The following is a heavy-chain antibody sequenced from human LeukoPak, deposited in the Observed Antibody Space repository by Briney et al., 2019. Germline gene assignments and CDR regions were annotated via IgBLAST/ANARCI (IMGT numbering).Heavy chain of an antibody. V-gene: IGHV3-30*18. CDR1: GFTFSSYD. CDR2: ISYDGSNK. Sequence: GGSLRLSCAASGFTFSSYDMHWVRQAPGKGLEWVAVISYDGSNKYYADSVKGRFTISRDNSKNTLYLQMNSLRAEDTAVYYCAKEGYGDYGLAYFDYWGQGTLVTVSS. D-gene: IGHD4-17*01. J-gene: IGHJ4*02. CDR3: AKEGYGDYGLAYFDY.